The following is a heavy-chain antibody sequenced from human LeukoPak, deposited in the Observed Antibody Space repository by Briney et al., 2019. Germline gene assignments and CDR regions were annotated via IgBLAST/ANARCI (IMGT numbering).Heavy chain of an antibody. CDR1: GFTFSSYG. CDR3: AKDVFGDYGGPDY. Sequence: PGGSLRLSCAASGFTFSSYGMHWVRQAPGKGLEWVAVIWYDGSNKYYADSVKGRFTISRDNSKNTLYLQMNSLRAEDTAVYYCAKDVFGDYGGPDYWGQGTLVTVSS. D-gene: IGHD4-23*01. CDR2: IWYDGSNK. V-gene: IGHV3-33*06. J-gene: IGHJ4*02.